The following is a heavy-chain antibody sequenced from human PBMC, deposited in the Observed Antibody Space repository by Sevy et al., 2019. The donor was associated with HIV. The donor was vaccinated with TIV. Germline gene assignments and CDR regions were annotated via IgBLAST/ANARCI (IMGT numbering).Heavy chain of an antibody. V-gene: IGHV3-64D*06. Sequence: GGSLRLSCSASGFTLSSYPMHWVRQAPGKGLEYVSLISGNGGSTYYAESVKGRFTISRDNFKKTLYLQMSSLRAEDTAVYYCVTRGGLVGATDFDYWGQGTRVTVSS. J-gene: IGHJ4*02. D-gene: IGHD1-26*01. CDR3: VTRGGLVGATDFDY. CDR1: GFTLSSYP. CDR2: ISGNGGST.